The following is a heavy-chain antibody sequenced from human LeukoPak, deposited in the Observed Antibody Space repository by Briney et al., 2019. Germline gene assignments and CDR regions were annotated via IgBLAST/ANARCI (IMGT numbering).Heavy chain of an antibody. J-gene: IGHJ5*02. D-gene: IGHD2-2*01. CDR2: FDPEDGET. CDR1: GYTLTELS. CDR3: ATWGSAVVPAAGFDP. V-gene: IGHV1-24*01. Sequence: ASVKVSCKVSGYTLTELSMHWVRQAPGKGLEWMGGFDPEDGETIYAQKFQGRVTMTEDTSTDTAYMELSSLRSEDTAVYYCATWGSAVVPAAGFDPWGQGTLVTVSS.